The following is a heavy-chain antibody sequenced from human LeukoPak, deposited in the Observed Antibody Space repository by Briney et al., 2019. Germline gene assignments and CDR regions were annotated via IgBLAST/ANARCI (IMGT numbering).Heavy chain of an antibody. D-gene: IGHD6-25*01. CDR2: ISGNNPTK. V-gene: IGHV3-23*01. CDR1: GLTLTTFD. J-gene: IGHJ5*01. CDR3: AKGLDTYSSRYLNRIFDS. Sequence: GGSLRLSCTASGLTLTTFDMVWVRQAPGRGLEWVSIISGNNPTKIYADSVKGRSTISRDDLKNTIYLQMDSLRDEDTAFYYCAKGLDTYSSRYLNRIFDSWGQGTLVTVSS.